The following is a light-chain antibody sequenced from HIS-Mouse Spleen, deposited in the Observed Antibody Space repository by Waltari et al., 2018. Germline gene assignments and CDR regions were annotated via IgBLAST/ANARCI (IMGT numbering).Light chain of an antibody. CDR1: QSISSY. V-gene: IGKV1-39*01. CDR2: AAS. Sequence: DIQMTQSPSSLPASVGDRVTITCRASQSISSYLNWYQQKPGKAPKLLIYAASSLQSGVPSRFSGSGSGTDFTLTISSLQPEDFATYYCQQSYSTPNTFGQGTKLEIK. J-gene: IGKJ2*01. CDR3: QQSYSTPNT.